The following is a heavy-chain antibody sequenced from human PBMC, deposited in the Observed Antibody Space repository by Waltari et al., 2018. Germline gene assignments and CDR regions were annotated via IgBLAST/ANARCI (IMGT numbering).Heavy chain of an antibody. Sequence: EVQLVESGGGLVQPGGSLRLSCAAYVFPFSHSWMYWVRQSPGKGLVWVSRISMDGSIVNYADSVKGRFTISRDNAKSTLFLQMNSLRVDDTALYYCVTTGVAGFYWGQGTRVTVSS. CDR1: VFPFSHSW. V-gene: IGHV3-74*01. CDR2: ISMDGSIV. J-gene: IGHJ4*02. CDR3: VTTGVAGFY. D-gene: IGHD6-19*01.